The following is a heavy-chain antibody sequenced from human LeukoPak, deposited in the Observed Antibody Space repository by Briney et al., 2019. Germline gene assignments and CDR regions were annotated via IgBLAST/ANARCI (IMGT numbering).Heavy chain of an antibody. J-gene: IGHJ4*02. V-gene: IGHV3-23*01. CDR2: ISDSGGRT. CDR1: GITLSNYG. Sequence: PGGSLRLSCAASGITLSNYGMSWVRQAPGKGLQWVAGISDSGGRTNYADSVKGRFTLSRDESRNTVYLQMNNLRVEDTAVYFCAKASWVSSADAVLWGQGTLVTVSS. CDR3: AKASWVSSADAVL. D-gene: IGHD3-3*02.